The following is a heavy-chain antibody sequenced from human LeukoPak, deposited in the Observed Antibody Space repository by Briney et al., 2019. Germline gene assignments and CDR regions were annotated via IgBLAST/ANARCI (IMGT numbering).Heavy chain of an antibody. D-gene: IGHD2-2*01. J-gene: IGHJ3*01. CDR1: GDILRTYA. CDR3: ARSKLPAALIDAFHF. Sequence: SVKVSCKASGDILRTYALSWVRQVPGQGLEWMGGIIPLFGTANYAQRFQGRLTISTDDSTTTAYMELSSLTSGDTAVYYCARSKLPAALIDAFHFWGQGTLVTVSS. V-gene: IGHV1-69*05. CDR2: IIPLFGTA.